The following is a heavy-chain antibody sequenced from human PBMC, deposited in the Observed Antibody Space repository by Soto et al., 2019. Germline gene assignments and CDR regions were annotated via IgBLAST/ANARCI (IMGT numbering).Heavy chain of an antibody. CDR3: VRALVDTRNALDI. J-gene: IGHJ3*02. Sequence: GGSLRLSCAASGFTFSSNWMHWVRQAPGEGLVWVSRISGDGTITNYADSVRGRFTISRDNAKNTVFVEMNSLRAEDTAVYYCVRALVDTRNALDIWGQGTMVTVSS. D-gene: IGHD2-2*01. CDR1: GFTFSSNW. CDR2: ISGDGTIT. V-gene: IGHV3-74*01.